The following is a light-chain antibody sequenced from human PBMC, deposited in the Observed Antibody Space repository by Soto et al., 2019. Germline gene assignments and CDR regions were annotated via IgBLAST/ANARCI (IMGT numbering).Light chain of an antibody. CDR1: QSFRGL. CDR3: QQRHMWPIT. V-gene: IGKV3-11*01. Sequence: EVVLTQSPVTLSLSPGERATLSCRASQSFRGLLAWYQQKPGQAPRLLIYDAYNRATGIPPRFSGRGSGTAFTLTISSLEPEDSAVYYCQQRHMWPITFGQGTRLEIK. CDR2: DAY. J-gene: IGKJ5*01.